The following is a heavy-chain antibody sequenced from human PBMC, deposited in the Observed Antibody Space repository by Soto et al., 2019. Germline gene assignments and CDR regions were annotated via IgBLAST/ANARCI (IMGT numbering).Heavy chain of an antibody. CDR2: IYYSGST. J-gene: IGHJ6*02. CDR3: ARGYCGGSCRTNYYGMDV. CDR1: GGSISSSSYY. V-gene: IGHV4-39*01. D-gene: IGHD2-15*01. Sequence: QLQLQESGPGLVKPSETLSLTCTVSGGSISSSSYYWGWIRQPPGKGLEWIGSIYYSGSTYYNPSLKSRVTISVDTSKNQFSLKLSSVTAADTAVYYCARGYCGGSCRTNYYGMDVWGQGTTVTVSS.